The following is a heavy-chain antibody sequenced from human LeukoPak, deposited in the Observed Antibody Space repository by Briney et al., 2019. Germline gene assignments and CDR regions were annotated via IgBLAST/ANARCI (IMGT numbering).Heavy chain of an antibody. V-gene: IGHV1-24*01. CDR2: FEPEDGET. J-gene: IGHJ4*02. D-gene: IGHD3-16*02. Sequence: ASVKLSCKVSGNTLTDSSMHWVRQAPGKGLEWKGGFEPEDGETVYAKKFQGRVIMTEDTSTDTGYMELSSLRSEDTAVYYCATSSLYDYIWGTYRHPLDFWGQGTLVTVSS. CDR1: GNTLTDSS. CDR3: ATSSLYDYIWGTYRHPLDF.